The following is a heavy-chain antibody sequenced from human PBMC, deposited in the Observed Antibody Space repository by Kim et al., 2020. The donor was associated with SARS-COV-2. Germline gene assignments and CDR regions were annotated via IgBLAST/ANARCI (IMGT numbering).Heavy chain of an antibody. CDR3: ARDRTYYYDPTPFDY. J-gene: IGHJ4*02. D-gene: IGHD3-22*01. CDR2: ISSSSSTI. Sequence: GGSLRLSCAASGFTFSSYSMNWVRQAPGKGLEWVSYISSSSSTIYYADSVKGRFTISRDNAKNSLYLQMNSLRAEDTAVYYCARDRTYYYDPTPFDYWGQGTLVTVSS. V-gene: IGHV3-48*04. CDR1: GFTFSSYS.